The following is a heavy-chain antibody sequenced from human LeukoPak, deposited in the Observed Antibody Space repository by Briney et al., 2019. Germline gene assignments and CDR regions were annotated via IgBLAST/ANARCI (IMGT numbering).Heavy chain of an antibody. J-gene: IGHJ4*02. CDR3: AKTLWGLTLLSSDY. Sequence: GGSLRLSCAASGFTFTSYTMTWVRQAPGKGLEWVSGISDSGGSTHYADSVKGRFTISRDNSKNTLYLHMNSPRLEDTAVYWCAKTLWGLTLLSSDYWGQGTLVTVSS. CDR1: GFTFTSYT. V-gene: IGHV3-23*01. CDR2: ISDSGGST. D-gene: IGHD3-16*01.